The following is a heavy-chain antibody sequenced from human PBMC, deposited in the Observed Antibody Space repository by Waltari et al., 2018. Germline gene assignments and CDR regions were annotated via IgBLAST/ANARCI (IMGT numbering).Heavy chain of an antibody. CDR1: GFNFRSHW. CDR2: ISEDVNEK. D-gene: IGHD3-3*01. V-gene: IGHV3-7*03. Sequence: EVQLVESGGGLVQPGGSLRLSCAASGFNFRSHWMAWVRQAPRKGLGWVAKISEDVNEKYHLDAVEGRFTISRDSAKKSLYLQMNSLRAEDTAVYYCARVLLVDYWSDAFDYWGQGTLVTVSS. J-gene: IGHJ4*02. CDR3: ARVLLVDYWSDAFDY.